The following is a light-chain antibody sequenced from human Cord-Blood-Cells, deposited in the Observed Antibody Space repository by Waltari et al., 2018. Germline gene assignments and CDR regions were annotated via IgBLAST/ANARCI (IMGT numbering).Light chain of an antibody. CDR3: QQRSNWPPWT. V-gene: IGKV3-11*01. J-gene: IGKJ1*01. Sequence: EIVLTQSPATLSLSPGERATLSCRASQSVSSYLAWYQQKPGQAPRLLIYDAFNRATGSPARFSGSGSGTDFTLTISSLEPEDFAVYYCQQRSNWPPWTFGQGTKVEIK. CDR2: DAF. CDR1: QSVSSY.